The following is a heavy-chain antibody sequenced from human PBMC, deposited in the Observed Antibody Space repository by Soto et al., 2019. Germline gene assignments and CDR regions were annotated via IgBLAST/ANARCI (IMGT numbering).Heavy chain of an antibody. CDR1: GYTFTSYG. Sequence: GASVKVSCKASGYTFTSYGISWVRQAPGQGLEWMGRISTYNGNTNYPQSLQGRLTLTTDTSTTTAYMELRSLRSEDTAVYYCARGYSVYLAWFDPWGQGTLVTVSS. CDR3: ARGYSVYLAWFDP. V-gene: IGHV1-18*01. D-gene: IGHD5-12*01. J-gene: IGHJ5*02. CDR2: ISTYNGNT.